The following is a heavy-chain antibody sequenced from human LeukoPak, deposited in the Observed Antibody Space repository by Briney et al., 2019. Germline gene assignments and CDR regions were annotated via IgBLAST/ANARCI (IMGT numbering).Heavy chain of an antibody. CDR2: IYTSGST. J-gene: IGHJ3*02. D-gene: IGHD5-12*01. CDR3: ARDYSGYDSDAVDI. CDR1: GGSISSYH. V-gene: IGHV4-4*07. Sequence: SETLSLTCTVSGGSISSYHWSWIRQPAGKGLEWIGRIYTSGSTNYNPSLKSRVTMSVDTSKNQFSLKLSSVTAADTAVYYCARDYSGYDSDAVDIWGQGTMVTVSS.